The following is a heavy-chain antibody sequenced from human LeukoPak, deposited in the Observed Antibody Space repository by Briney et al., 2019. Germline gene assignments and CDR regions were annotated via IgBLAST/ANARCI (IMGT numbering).Heavy chain of an antibody. J-gene: IGHJ6*02. CDR1: GFTFSSYG. V-gene: IGHV3-30*18. CDR2: ISYDGSNK. Sequence: GGSLRLSCAASGFTFSSYGMHWVRQAPGEGLEWVAVISYDGSNKYYADSVKGRFTISRDNSKNTLYLQMNSLRAEDTAVYYCAKGSSLRYCSSTSCPGDYYYYGMDVWGQGTTVTVSS. D-gene: IGHD2-2*01. CDR3: AKGSSLRYCSSTSCPGDYYYYGMDV.